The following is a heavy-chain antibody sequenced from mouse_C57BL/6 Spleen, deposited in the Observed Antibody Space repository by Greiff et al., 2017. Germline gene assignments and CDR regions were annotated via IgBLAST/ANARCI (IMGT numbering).Heavy chain of an antibody. CDR1: GYTFTSYW. Sequence: VQLQQPGAELVKPGASVKMSCKASGYTFTSYWITWVKQRPGQGLEWIGDIYPGSGSTNYNEKFKSKGTLTVDTSSSTDYMQLSSLTSEDSAVYYCSRDYGSIYVDYVDYWGQGTTLTVSS. D-gene: IGHD1-1*01. J-gene: IGHJ2*01. V-gene: IGHV1-55*01. CDR2: IYPGSGST. CDR3: SRDYGSIYVDYVDY.